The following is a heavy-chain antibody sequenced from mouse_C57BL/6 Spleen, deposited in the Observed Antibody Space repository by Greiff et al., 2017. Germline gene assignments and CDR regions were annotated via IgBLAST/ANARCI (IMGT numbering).Heavy chain of an antibody. CDR2: INPSSGYT. J-gene: IGHJ4*01. D-gene: IGHD3-2*02. CDR3: ARDSSGYVESYYAMDY. Sequence: QVHVKQSGAELAKPGASVKLSCKASGYTFTSYWMHWVKQRPGQGLEWIGYINPSSGYTKYNQKFKDKATLTADKSSSTAYMQLSSLTYEDSAVYYCARDSSGYVESYYAMDYWGQGTSVTVSS. CDR1: GYTFTSYW. V-gene: IGHV1-7*01.